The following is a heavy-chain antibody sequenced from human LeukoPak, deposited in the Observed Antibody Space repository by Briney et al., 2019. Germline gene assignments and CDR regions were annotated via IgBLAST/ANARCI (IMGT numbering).Heavy chain of an antibody. J-gene: IGHJ4*02. D-gene: IGHD1-26*01. CDR3: ARVTVGATLGGEVFDY. Sequence: PSETLSLTCAVYGGSFSGYYWSWIRQPPGKGLEWIGEINHSGSTNYNPSLKSRVTISVDTSKNQFSLKLSSVTAADTAVYYCARVTVGATLGGEVFDYWGQGTLVTVSS. CDR2: INHSGST. CDR1: GGSFSGYY. V-gene: IGHV4-34*01.